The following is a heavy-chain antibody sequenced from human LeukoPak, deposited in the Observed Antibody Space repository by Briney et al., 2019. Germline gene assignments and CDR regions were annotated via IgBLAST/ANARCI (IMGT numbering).Heavy chain of an antibody. V-gene: IGHV1-69*13. CDR2: IIPIFGTA. Sequence: ASVTVSCTASGGTFSSYAISWVRQAPGQGLEWMGGIIPIFGTANYAQKFQGRVTITADGSTSTAYMELSSLRSEDTAVYYCARVGASSGYYPIWGQGTLVTVSS. D-gene: IGHD3-22*01. CDR3: ARVGASSGYYPI. J-gene: IGHJ4*02. CDR1: GGTFSSYA.